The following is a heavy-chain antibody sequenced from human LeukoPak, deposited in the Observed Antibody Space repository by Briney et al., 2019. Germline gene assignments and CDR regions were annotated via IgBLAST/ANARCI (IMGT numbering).Heavy chain of an antibody. CDR3: ARDLVATIRSYYYYYMDV. V-gene: IGHV3-48*01. CDR2: ISSSSSTI. J-gene: IGHJ6*03. Sequence: PGGSLRLSCAASGFTFSSYSMNWVRQAPGKGLEWVSYISSSSSTIYYADSVKGRFTISRDNAKNSLYLQMNSLRAEDTAVYYCARDLVATIRSYYYYYMDVWGKGTTVTVSS. D-gene: IGHD5-12*01. CDR1: GFTFSSYS.